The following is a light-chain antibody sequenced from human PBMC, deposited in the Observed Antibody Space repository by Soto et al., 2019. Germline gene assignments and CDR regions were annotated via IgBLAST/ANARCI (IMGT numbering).Light chain of an antibody. CDR1: QTIGDW. Sequence: DIQMTQSPSTLSASIGDRVSITCRASQTIGDWLAWYQQKPGKAPKLLIYRASNLESGVPSRFSGSGSGTEFTLTISSLLPDDFATYYCQQYNGYSRAFGQGTKVEIK. J-gene: IGKJ1*01. V-gene: IGKV1-5*03. CDR2: RAS. CDR3: QQYNGYSRA.